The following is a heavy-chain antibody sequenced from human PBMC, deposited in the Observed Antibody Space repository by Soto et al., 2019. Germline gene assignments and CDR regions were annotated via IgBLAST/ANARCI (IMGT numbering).Heavy chain of an antibody. D-gene: IGHD5-12*01. CDR1: GITFSNVW. V-gene: IGHV3-15*01. CDR3: TTEYSTSWYNY. J-gene: IGHJ4*02. CDR2: IKRETEGGAT. Sequence: PGGSLRLSCTASGITFSNVWMSWVRQAPGGGLEWVGRIKRETEGGATDYAAPVKGRISISRDDSENTLYLKMNSLKPEDTGIYYCTTEYSTSWYNYWGQGTQVTVSS.